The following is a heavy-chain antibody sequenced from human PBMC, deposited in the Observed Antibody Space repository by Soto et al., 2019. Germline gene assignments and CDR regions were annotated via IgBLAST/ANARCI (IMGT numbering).Heavy chain of an antibody. D-gene: IGHD3-9*01. CDR3: AKDLYYDMLTGYNYYPHDMDV. CDR2: VSGSGDYT. Sequence: EVQLLESGGGLVQPGGSLRLSCAASGFTFSSYAMSWVRQAPGKGLEWVSGVSGSGDYTFYADSVKGRLTISRDNSKNTQYLQINSLRPEDTAVYYCAKDLYYDMLTGYNYYPHDMDVWGQGTTVTVSS. V-gene: IGHV3-23*01. CDR1: GFTFSSYA. J-gene: IGHJ6*02.